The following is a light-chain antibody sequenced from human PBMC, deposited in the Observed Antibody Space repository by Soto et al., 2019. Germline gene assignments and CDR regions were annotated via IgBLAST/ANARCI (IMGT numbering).Light chain of an antibody. Sequence: QSVLTQPASVSASPGQSITISCTGTSSDFGGFNYVSWYQQHPGKVPKLILFEVSDRPSGVSTRFSGSKSGNTASLTISGLQAEDEADYYCGSYTSSNTPFVFGTGTKVTVL. V-gene: IGLV2-14*01. CDR1: SSDFGGFNY. CDR3: GSYTSSNTPFV. CDR2: EVS. J-gene: IGLJ1*01.